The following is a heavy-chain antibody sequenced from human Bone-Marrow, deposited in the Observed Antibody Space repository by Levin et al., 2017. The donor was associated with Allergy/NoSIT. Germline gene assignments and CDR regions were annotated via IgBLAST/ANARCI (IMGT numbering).Heavy chain of an antibody. CDR2: IKPDGSER. V-gene: IGHV3-7*01. CDR1: GFTFSSYW. J-gene: IGHJ4*02. Sequence: TSETLSLTCAASGFTFSSYWVTWVRQAPGKGLEWVANIKPDGSERSYVDSVKGRFTISRDNARNSLYLQMNSLRVEDTAVYYCAREDYRSFDFWGQGTLVTVSS. CDR3: AREDYRSFDF. D-gene: IGHD3-16*01.